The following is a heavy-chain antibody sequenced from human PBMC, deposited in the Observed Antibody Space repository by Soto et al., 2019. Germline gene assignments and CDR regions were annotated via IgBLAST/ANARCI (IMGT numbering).Heavy chain of an antibody. V-gene: IGHV4-4*02. J-gene: IGHJ4*02. CDR2: INYRGYT. CDR3: TRNWNWD. D-gene: IGHD1-7*01. Sequence: PSETLSLTCAVSGVSIRSDFWWSWVRQPPGKGLEGIGEINYRGYTDYSPSLKGRVTISVDNSKNQISLKLNSLTAADTAVYYCTRNWNWDWGQGTLVTVSS. CDR1: GVSIRSDFW.